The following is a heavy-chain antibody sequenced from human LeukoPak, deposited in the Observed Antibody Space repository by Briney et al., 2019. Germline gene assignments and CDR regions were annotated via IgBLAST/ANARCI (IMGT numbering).Heavy chain of an antibody. CDR1: GYTFTGYS. J-gene: IGHJ4*02. D-gene: IGHD1-26*01. CDR2: INPNSGGT. Sequence: ASVKVSCKASGYTFTGYSMHWVRQAPGQGLEWMGWINPNSGGTDYAQKFQGRVIMTRDTSISTAYMELSRLRSDDTAVYYCARDRTPNRGGTYYYYFDYWGQGTLVTVSS. CDR3: ARDRTPNRGGTYYYYFDY. V-gene: IGHV1-2*02.